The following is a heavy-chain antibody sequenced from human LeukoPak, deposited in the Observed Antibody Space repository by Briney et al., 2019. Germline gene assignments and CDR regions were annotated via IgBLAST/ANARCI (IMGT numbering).Heavy chain of an antibody. CDR2: FDPEDGET. Sequence: GASVKVSCKVSGYTLTELSMHWVRQAPGKGLEWMGGFDPEDGETIYAQKFQGRVTMTEDTSTDTAYMELSSLRSEDTAVYYCATMYGDYDPAYYYYMDVWGKGTTVTVSS. V-gene: IGHV1-24*01. J-gene: IGHJ6*03. D-gene: IGHD4-17*01. CDR1: GYTLTELS. CDR3: ATMYGDYDPAYYYYMDV.